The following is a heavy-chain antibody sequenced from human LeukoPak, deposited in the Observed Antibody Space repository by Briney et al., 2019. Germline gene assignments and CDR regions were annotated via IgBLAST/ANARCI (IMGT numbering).Heavy chain of an antibody. CDR3: AKNTRLPTYYYYYMDV. D-gene: IGHD5-12*01. CDR1: GGTFNSYT. Sequence: SVKVSCKASGGTFNSYTINWVRQAPGQGLEWMGGIIPIFGTANYAQKFQGRVTITTDESTSTAYMELSSLRSEDTAVYYCAKNTRLPTYYYYYMDVWGKGTTVTVSS. V-gene: IGHV1-69*05. J-gene: IGHJ6*03. CDR2: IIPIFGTA.